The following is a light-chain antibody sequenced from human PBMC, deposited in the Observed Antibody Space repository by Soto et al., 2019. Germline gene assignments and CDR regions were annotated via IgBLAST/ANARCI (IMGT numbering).Light chain of an antibody. CDR1: QSISSW. Sequence: DIQMTQSPSSLSASVGDRVTITGRASQSISSWLAWYQQKPGKDPKLLIYDASSLESGVPSRFSGSGSGTEFTLTISSLQPDDFATYYCQQYNSYPWTFGQGTKVDIK. J-gene: IGKJ1*01. V-gene: IGKV1-5*01. CDR2: DAS. CDR3: QQYNSYPWT.